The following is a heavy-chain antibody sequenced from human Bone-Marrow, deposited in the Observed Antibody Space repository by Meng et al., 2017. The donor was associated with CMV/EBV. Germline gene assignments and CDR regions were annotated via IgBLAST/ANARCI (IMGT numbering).Heavy chain of an antibody. Sequence: VQLHQWVVGRLQPSEPLSLTWAGYGGSFSGYYWSWIRQPPGKGLEWIGEINHSGSTNYNPSLKSRVTISVDTSKNQFSLKLSSVTAADTAVYYCCGRSRQLARVRPFDYWGQGTLVTVSS. D-gene: IGHD6-6*01. CDR1: GGSFSGYY. CDR2: INHSGST. V-gene: IGHV4-34*01. J-gene: IGHJ4*02. CDR3: CGRSRQLARVRPFDY.